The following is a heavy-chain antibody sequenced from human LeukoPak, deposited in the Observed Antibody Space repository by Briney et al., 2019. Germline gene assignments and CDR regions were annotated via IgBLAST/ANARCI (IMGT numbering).Heavy chain of an antibody. CDR3: ARELTGTLDY. V-gene: IGHV3-64*01. CDR1: GFSLSSYT. CDR2: VSNNGET. J-gene: IGHJ4*02. D-gene: IGHD4-17*01. Sequence: GGSLRLSCAASGFSLSSYTVHWVRQAPGKGLESVSAVSNNGETYYLNSVKGRFTISRDSSKNTLYLQMDSLRTEDTAVYYCARELTGTLDYWGQGTLVTVSS.